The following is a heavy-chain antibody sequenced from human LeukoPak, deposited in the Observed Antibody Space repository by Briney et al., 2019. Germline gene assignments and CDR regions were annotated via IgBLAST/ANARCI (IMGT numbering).Heavy chain of an antibody. J-gene: IGHJ4*02. D-gene: IGHD5-12*01. CDR2: FDPEDGET. CDR1: GYTLTELS. CDR3: ATDADIVATGVFDY. Sequence: ASVKVSCKVSGYTLTELSMHWVRQAPGKGLEWMGGFDPEDGETIYAQKSQGRVTMTEDTSTDTAYMELSSLRSEDTAVYYCATDADIVATGVFDYWGQGTLVTVSS. V-gene: IGHV1-24*01.